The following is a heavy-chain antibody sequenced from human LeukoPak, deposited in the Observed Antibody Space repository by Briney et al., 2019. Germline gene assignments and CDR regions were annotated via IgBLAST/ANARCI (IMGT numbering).Heavy chain of an antibody. J-gene: IGHJ4*02. Sequence: GGSLRLSCAASGFTFSTYAMSWVRQAPGKGLEWVSAISGSGGATYYADSVKGRFTISRDNSKNTLYLQMNSLRAEDTAVYYCAKADHQLPLDYWGQGTLVTVSS. CDR1: GFTFSTYA. V-gene: IGHV3-23*01. CDR3: AKADHQLPLDY. D-gene: IGHD2-2*01. CDR2: ISGSGGAT.